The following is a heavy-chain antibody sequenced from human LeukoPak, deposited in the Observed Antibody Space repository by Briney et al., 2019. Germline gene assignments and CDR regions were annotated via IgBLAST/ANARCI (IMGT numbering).Heavy chain of an antibody. CDR3: ARGGDY. V-gene: IGHV4-39*07. Sequence: SETLSLTCTVSGGSISSSSYYWSWIRQPPGKGLEWIGEINHSGSTNYNPSLKSRVTISVDRSKNQFSLKLSSVTAADTAVYYCARGGDYWGQGTLVTVSS. CDR1: GGSISSSSYY. J-gene: IGHJ4*02. CDR2: INHSGST.